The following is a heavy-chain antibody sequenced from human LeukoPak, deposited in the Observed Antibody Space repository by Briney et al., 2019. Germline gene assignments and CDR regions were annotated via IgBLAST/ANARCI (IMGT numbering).Heavy chain of an antibody. J-gene: IGHJ4*02. CDR3: TRREIDSSGYPDW. CDR1: GFTFSGSA. Sequence: GGSLKLSCAASGFTFSGSAIHWVRQASGKGLEWVGRIRSKANSYATAYAASVKGRFTISRDDSQNTAYLQMNSLKTEDTAVYYCTRREIDSSGYPDWWGQGTLVTVSS. V-gene: IGHV3-73*01. D-gene: IGHD3-22*01. CDR2: IRSKANSYAT.